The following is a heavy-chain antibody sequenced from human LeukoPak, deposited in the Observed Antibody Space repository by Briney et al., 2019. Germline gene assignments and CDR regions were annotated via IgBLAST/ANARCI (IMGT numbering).Heavy chain of an antibody. V-gene: IGHV4-34*01. CDR3: ARGTPPTVTTFWWFDP. J-gene: IGHJ5*02. CDR2: INHGGST. CDR1: GGSFSGYY. D-gene: IGHD4-17*01. Sequence: SETLSLTCAVYGGSFSGYYWSWIRQPPGKGLEWIGEINHGGSTNYNPSLKSRVTISVDTSKNQFSLKLSSVTAADTAVYYCARGTPPTVTTFWWFDPWGQGTLVTVSS.